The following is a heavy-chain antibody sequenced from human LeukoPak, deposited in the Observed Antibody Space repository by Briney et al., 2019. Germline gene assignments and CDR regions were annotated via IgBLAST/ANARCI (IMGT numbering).Heavy chain of an antibody. V-gene: IGHV3-73*01. CDR2: LRREGNNDDAT. D-gene: IGHD4-17*01. CDR1: GFTFSCSA. CDR3: TKLGGNTVTTRSYYYMDV. Sequence: PGGSVRLSCAASGFTFSCSAIHWLRQASGKGRVGVGSLRREGNNDDATAYAASVKGRFTISRDDSQNTAYLQMNSLKSEDTALYYCTKLGGNTVTTRSYYYMDVWGKGTTVTVPS. J-gene: IGHJ6*03.